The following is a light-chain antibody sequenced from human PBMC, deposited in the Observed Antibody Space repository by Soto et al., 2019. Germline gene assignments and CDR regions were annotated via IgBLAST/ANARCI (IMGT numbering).Light chain of an antibody. V-gene: IGKV1-5*03. Sequence: DIEMTQSPSTLSVSVGDRVALTCRASQTVSSWLAWYQQKPGKAPKLLIYKASTRTSGIPARFSGSASGTEFTLTSSRLQPDDFVTYCCQYYNSYWTFGQGTKVDI. CDR1: QTVSSW. CDR3: QYYNSYWT. CDR2: KAS. J-gene: IGKJ1*01.